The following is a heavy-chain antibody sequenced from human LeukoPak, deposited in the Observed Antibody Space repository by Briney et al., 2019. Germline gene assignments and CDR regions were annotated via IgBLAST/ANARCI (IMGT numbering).Heavy chain of an antibody. D-gene: IGHD3-22*01. V-gene: IGHV4-59*01. J-gene: IGHJ3*02. CDR1: GGSISSYY. CDR3: ARADYYDSSGYFFPTPDAFDI. CDR2: IYYSGST. Sequence: SETLSLTCTVSGGSISSYYWSWIRRPPGKGLEWIGYIYYSGSTNYNPSLKSRVTISVDTSKNQFSLKLSSVTAADTAVYYCARADYYDSSGYFFPTPDAFDIWGQGTMVTVSS.